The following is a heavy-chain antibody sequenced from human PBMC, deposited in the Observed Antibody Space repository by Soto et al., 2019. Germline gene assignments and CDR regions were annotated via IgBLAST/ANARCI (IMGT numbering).Heavy chain of an antibody. J-gene: IGHJ6*02. CDR1: GFIFRNYA. Sequence: EVQLLESGGGLVQPGGSLRLSCAGSGFIFRNYAMSWVRQAPGKVLEWVSTISGTGGSTYYADSVKGRFTIFRDNSKSTLYLQMSSLRADDTAVYYCARDLAPITIFGVVIYYYGMDVWGQGTTVTVSS. D-gene: IGHD3-3*01. CDR2: ISGTGGST. CDR3: ARDLAPITIFGVVIYYYGMDV. V-gene: IGHV3-23*01.